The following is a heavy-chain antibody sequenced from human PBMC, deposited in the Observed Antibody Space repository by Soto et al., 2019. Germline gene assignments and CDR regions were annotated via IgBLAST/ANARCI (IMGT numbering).Heavy chain of an antibody. CDR2: ISGSGGST. J-gene: IGHJ4*02. CDR3: AKDSVPASYSSSWYDY. V-gene: IGHV3-23*01. D-gene: IGHD6-13*01. CDR1: GFTFSSYA. Sequence: VGSLRLSCAASGFTFSSYAMSWVRQAPGKGLEWVSAISGSGGSTYYADSVKGRFTISRDNSKNTLYLQMNSLRAEDTAVYYCAKDSVPASYSSSWYDYWGQGTRVTVPQ.